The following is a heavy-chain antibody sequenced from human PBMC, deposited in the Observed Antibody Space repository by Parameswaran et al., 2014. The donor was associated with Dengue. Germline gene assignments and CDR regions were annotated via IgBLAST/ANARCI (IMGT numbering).Heavy chain of an antibody. CDR2: TYYRSKWYN. Sequence: IRQSPSRGLEWLGRTYYRSKWYNDYAVSVKSRITINPDTSKNQFSLQLNSVTPEDTAVYYCARDRQRNLDYWGQGTLVTVSS. J-gene: IGHJ4*02. CDR3: ARDRQRNLDY. V-gene: IGHV6-1*01.